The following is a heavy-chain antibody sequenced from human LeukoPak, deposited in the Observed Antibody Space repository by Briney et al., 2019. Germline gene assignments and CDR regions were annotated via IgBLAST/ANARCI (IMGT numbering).Heavy chain of an antibody. D-gene: IGHD6-19*01. J-gene: IGHJ4*02. CDR3: ARRGAGSPFDY. Sequence: SETLSLTCTVSSGSLSSYYWSWIRQPPRKGLEWIGYIYYTGSTHYNPSLKSRVSISVDTSKNQFSLKLTSVTAADTAVYYCARRGAGSPFDYWGQGTLVTVSS. CDR1: SGSLSSYY. V-gene: IGHV4-59*08. CDR2: IYYTGST.